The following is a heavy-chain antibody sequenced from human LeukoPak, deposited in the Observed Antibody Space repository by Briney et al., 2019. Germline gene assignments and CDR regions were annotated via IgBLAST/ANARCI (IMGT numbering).Heavy chain of an antibody. V-gene: IGHV1-18*01. CDR1: GCTFTSYE. Sequence: ASVKVSCKTSGCTFTSYEISWVRPAPGQGPEWLGRINTNTGNTHYAKSLQDRVTLTTDTSTSTAYMELRSMKSDDTAVYCCARGVSGVTPPWGQGTLVIVSS. CDR3: ARGVSGVTPP. CDR2: INTNTGNT. J-gene: IGHJ5*02. D-gene: IGHD4-23*01.